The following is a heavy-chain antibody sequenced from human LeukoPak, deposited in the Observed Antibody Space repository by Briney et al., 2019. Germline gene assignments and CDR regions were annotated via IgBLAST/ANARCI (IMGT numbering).Heavy chain of an antibody. CDR2: INPNSGVT. V-gene: IGHV1-2*02. CDR3: ATAVLYGGNDFDY. Sequence: ASVKVSCKASGYTFTGYYMHWVRQAPGQGLEWMGWINPNSGVTKFAQRFQGRATMTRDTSTSTAYLDLSSLRSDDTAVYYCATAVLYGGNDFDYWGQGTLVTVSS. D-gene: IGHD5-12*01. CDR1: GYTFTGYY. J-gene: IGHJ4*02.